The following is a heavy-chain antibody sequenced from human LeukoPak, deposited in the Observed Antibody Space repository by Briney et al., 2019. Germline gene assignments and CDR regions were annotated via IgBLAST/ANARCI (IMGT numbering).Heavy chain of an antibody. CDR3: ARENDRYGRIDY. J-gene: IGHJ4*02. CDR2: VSYSGST. Sequence: PSQTLSLTCTVSGGSISSYYWSWVRQPPGKGLEWIGYVSYSGSTDYNPSLKSRVIISIDTSKNQFSLRLSSVTAADTAVYYCARENDRYGRIDYWGQGTQVTVSS. CDR1: GGSISSYY. D-gene: IGHD5-18*01. V-gene: IGHV4-59*01.